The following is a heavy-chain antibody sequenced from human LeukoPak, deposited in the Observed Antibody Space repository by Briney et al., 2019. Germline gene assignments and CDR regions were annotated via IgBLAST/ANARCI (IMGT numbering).Heavy chain of an antibody. CDR3: ARENDRYGRIDY. J-gene: IGHJ4*02. CDR2: VSYSGST. Sequence: PSQTLSLTCTVSGGSISSYYWSWVRQPPGKGLEWIGYVSYSGSTDYNPSLKSRVIISIDTSKNQFSLRLSSVTAADTAVYYCARENDRYGRIDYWGQGTQVTVSS. CDR1: GGSISSYY. D-gene: IGHD5-18*01. V-gene: IGHV4-59*01.